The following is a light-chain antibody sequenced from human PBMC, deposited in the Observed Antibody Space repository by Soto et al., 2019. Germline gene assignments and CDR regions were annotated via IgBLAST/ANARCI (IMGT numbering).Light chain of an antibody. J-gene: IGKJ5*01. CDR3: QHRMNWPLT. V-gene: IGKV3-11*01. CDR2: GAS. Sequence: TQSPSSFSASTEDRATLSCTASQSVSSNLAWYQQKPGQAPRILIYGASNRATGIPARFSGSGSETDFTLTISSLEPEDFAVYYCQHRMNWPLTFGQGTRLEIK. CDR1: QSVSSN.